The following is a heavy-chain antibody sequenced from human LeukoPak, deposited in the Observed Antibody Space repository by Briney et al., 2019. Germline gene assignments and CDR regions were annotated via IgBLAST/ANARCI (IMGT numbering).Heavy chain of an antibody. CDR3: ARDPGFSSGWPSYYFDH. CDR2: INPSGGST. J-gene: IGHJ4*02. D-gene: IGHD6-19*01. Sequence: ASVKVSCKASGYIFTTFYIHWVRQAPGQGREWMGMINPSGGSTKYAQQFQGRITMTRDTSTSTVYMELSSLRSEDTAVYYCARDPGFSSGWPSYYFDHWGQGTLVTVSS. V-gene: IGHV1-46*01. CDR1: GYIFTTFY.